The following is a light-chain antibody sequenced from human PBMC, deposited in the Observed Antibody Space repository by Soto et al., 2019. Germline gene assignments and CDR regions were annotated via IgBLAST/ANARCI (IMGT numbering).Light chain of an antibody. V-gene: IGKV1-5*01. CDR2: DAS. Sequence: QRAESGSSVAAGGGGIVKINCRASQSISSWLAWYQQRPGKAPKLLIYDASNLESGVPSRFSGSASGTEFTLTISSLQPDDFATYSCKQYDNYPLTFGGGTKVDIK. CDR1: QSISSW. J-gene: IGKJ4*01. CDR3: KQYDNYPLT.